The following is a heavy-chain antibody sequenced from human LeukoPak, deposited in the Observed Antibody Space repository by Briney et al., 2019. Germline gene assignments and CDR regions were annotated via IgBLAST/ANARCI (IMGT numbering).Heavy chain of an antibody. J-gene: IGHJ4*02. V-gene: IGHV1-3*03. Sequence: GASVKVSCKASGYTFTSYAMHWVRQAPGQRLEWMGWINAGNGNTKYSQEFQGRVTITRDTSASTAYMELSSLRSEDMAVYYCAREKMYYDSSGFDYWGQGTLVTVSS. CDR1: GYTFTSYA. D-gene: IGHD3-22*01. CDR2: INAGNGNT. CDR3: AREKMYYDSSGFDY.